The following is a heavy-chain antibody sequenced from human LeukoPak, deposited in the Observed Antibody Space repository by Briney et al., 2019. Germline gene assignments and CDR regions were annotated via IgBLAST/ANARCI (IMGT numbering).Heavy chain of an antibody. D-gene: IGHD3-16*02. Sequence: GGSLRLSCAASGFTVSSNYMSWVRQAPGKGLEWVSVIYSGGSTYYADSVKGRFTISRDNSKNTLYLQMNSLRAEDTAVYYCAKYVWGSYRLDTFDYWGQGTLVTVSS. CDR2: IYSGGST. CDR1: GFTVSSNY. CDR3: AKYVWGSYRLDTFDY. V-gene: IGHV3-53*01. J-gene: IGHJ4*02.